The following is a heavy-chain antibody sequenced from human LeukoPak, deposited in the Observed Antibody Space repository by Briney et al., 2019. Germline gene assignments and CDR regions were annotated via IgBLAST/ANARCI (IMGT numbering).Heavy chain of an antibody. J-gene: IGHJ6*03. CDR2: INHSGST. CDR3: ARVPNTPAYCGGDCYYYYMDV. D-gene: IGHD2-21*01. CDR1: GGSFSGYY. V-gene: IGHV4-34*01. Sequence: SETLSLTCAVYGGSFSGYYWSWIRQPPGKGLEWIGEINHSGSTNYNPSLKSRVTISVDTSKNQFSLKLSSMTAADTAVYYCARVPNTPAYCGGDCYYYYMDVWGKGTTVTVSS.